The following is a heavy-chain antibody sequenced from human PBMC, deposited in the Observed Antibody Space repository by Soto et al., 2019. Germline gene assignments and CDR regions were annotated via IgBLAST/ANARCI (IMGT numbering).Heavy chain of an antibody. Sequence: GESLTISCTCSGYSFTRFWIAWVRQMPGKGLEWMGIIYPGDFDTRYSPSFQGQVTISADKSINTAYLQWSSLKASDTAMYYCARRLSPLDPYHFDYWGQGTLVTVSS. J-gene: IGHJ4*02. CDR2: IYPGDFDT. V-gene: IGHV5-51*01. CDR3: ARRLSPLDPYHFDY. CDR1: GYSFTRFW. D-gene: IGHD2-2*01.